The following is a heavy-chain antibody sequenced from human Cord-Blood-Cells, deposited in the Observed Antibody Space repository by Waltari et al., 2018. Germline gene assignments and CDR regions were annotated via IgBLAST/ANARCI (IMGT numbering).Heavy chain of an antibody. CDR2: IKSKTDGGTT. Sequence: EVQLVESGGGLVKPGGSLRLSCAASGFTFSNAWMSWVRQAPGKGLAWVGRIKSKTDGGTTDYAAPVKGRFTISRDDSKNTLYLQMNSLKTEDTAVYYCTTDLDTMVRGVDYWGQGTLVTVSS. D-gene: IGHD3-10*01. J-gene: IGHJ4*02. CDR3: TTDLDTMVRGVDY. CDR1: GFTFSNAW. V-gene: IGHV3-15*01.